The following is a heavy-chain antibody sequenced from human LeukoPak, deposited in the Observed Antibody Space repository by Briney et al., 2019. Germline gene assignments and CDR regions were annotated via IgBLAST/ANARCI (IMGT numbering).Heavy chain of an antibody. CDR1: GGSISSGGYY. CDR2: IYYSGST. J-gene: IGHJ4*02. V-gene: IGHV4-31*03. CDR3: AREETYGSGSYVDY. Sequence: SQTLSLTCTVSGGSISSGGYYWSWIRQHPGKGLEWIGYIYYSGSTYYSPSLKSRVTISVDTSKNRFSLKLSSVTAADTAVYYCAREETYGSGSYVDYWGQGTLVTVSS. D-gene: IGHD3-10*01.